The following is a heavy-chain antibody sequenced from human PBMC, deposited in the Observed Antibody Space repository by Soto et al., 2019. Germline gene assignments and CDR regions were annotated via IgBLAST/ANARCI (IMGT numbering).Heavy chain of an antibody. V-gene: IGHV4-59*01. CDR2: IYYSGST. J-gene: IGHJ3*02. CDR3: ARDGGSAFDI. CDR1: GGSISSYY. D-gene: IGHD3-16*01. Sequence: SETLSLTCTVSGGSISSYYWSWIRQPPGKGLEWIGYIYYSGSTNYNPSLKSRVTISVDTSKNQFSLKLSSVTAADTAVYYCARDGGSAFDIWGQGTMVTVSS.